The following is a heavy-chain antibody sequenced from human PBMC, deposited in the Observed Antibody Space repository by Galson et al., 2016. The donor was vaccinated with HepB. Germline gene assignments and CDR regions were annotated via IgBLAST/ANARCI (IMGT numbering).Heavy chain of an antibody. J-gene: IGHJ4*02. CDR3: ARYCTTTSCNGFPFDY. V-gene: IGHV2-26*01. CDR1: GFSFNNARMG. Sequence: PALVKPTQTLTLTCTVSGFSFNNARMGVSWIRQPPGKALEWLAHIFANDKKSYSTSLKSRLTISKDTSKSQVVLTMTNMDPVDTATYYCARYCTTTSCNGFPFDYWGQGTLVTVSS. CDR2: IFANDKK. D-gene: IGHD2-2*01.